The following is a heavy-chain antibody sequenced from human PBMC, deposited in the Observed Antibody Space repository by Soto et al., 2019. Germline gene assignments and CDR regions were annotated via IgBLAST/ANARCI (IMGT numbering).Heavy chain of an antibody. CDR1: GFSFNNYA. CDR3: AKESMPEHYGDTLFDY. Sequence: EVQLMESGRTLVQPGRSLRLSCAASGFSFNNYALSSVRQAPGKGLEWVATFSAGGRAYYADSLKGSFTLARDSSHNTVHLQINILRPEDTARYYCAKESMPEHYGDTLFDYWGQGTRDTVSS. D-gene: IGHD4-17*01. V-gene: IGHV3-23*01. J-gene: IGHJ4*02. CDR2: FSAGGRA.